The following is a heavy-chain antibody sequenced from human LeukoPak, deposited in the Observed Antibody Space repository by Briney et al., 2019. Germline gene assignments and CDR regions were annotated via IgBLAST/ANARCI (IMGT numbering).Heavy chain of an antibody. CDR2: IYYSGST. CDR1: GFSISSYY. J-gene: IGHJ4*02. Sequence: PSETLSLTCTASGFSISSYYWSWIRQPPGKGLEWIWYIYYSGSTNNYPTLKSRVNISVDTSKNQFSLKLSSVTAADTAVYYCARAPYDSGGYYDYYFDYWGQGTLVTVSS. V-gene: IGHV4-59*08. D-gene: IGHD3-22*01. CDR3: ARAPYDSGGYYDYYFDY.